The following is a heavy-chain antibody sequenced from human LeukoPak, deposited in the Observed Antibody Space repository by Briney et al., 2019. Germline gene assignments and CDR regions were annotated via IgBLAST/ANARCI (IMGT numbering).Heavy chain of an antibody. CDR3: AKNYASGRGVPYAMDV. CDR1: GFNFADHA. CDR2: ISGISGSTT. V-gene: IGHV3-23*01. J-gene: IGHJ6*02. D-gene: IGHD3-10*01. Sequence: GGSLRLSCAASGFNFADHAMRWVRQAPGKGLEWVSAISGISGSTTIYADSVKGRFAVSRDNSRNALFLQMNSLRAEDTAVYYCAKNYASGRGVPYAMDVWGQGTTVTVAS.